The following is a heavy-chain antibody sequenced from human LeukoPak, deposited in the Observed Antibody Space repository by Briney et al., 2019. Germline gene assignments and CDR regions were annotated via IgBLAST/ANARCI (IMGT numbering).Heavy chain of an antibody. Sequence: ASVKVSCKASGYTLTSYYMDWVRQAPGQGLEWMGIINPSGGSTSYAQKFQGRLTMTRDMSTSTVYMELSSLRSEDTAVYYCARDAYVAAALGYWGQGTLVTVSS. CDR1: GYTLTSYY. D-gene: IGHD6-13*01. CDR2: INPSGGST. CDR3: ARDAYVAAALGY. J-gene: IGHJ4*02. V-gene: IGHV1-46*01.